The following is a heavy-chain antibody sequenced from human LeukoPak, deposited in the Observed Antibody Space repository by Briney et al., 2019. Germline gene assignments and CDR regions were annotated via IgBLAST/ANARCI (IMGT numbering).Heavy chain of an antibody. D-gene: IGHD3-10*01. V-gene: IGHV3-7*01. CDR3: ARDEPGFGEFLLY. Sequence: GGSLRLSCAASGFTFSSYWMSWVRQAPGKGLEWVANIKQDGSEKHYVDSVKGRFTISRDNTKNSLYLQMDSLRAEDTAVYYCARDEPGFGEFLLYWGQGTLVTVSS. CDR1: GFTFSSYW. CDR2: IKQDGSEK. J-gene: IGHJ4*02.